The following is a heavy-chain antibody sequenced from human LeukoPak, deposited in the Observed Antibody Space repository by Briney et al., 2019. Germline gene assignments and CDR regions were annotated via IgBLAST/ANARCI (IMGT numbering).Heavy chain of an antibody. Sequence: ASVKVSCKASGYIFITHGISWVRQAPGQGLEWMGWISGYNGNTNCAQKLQDRVTMTIDTSTSTDYMELRGLRSDDTAGYYCARQVDNTMALPAFWGRGTLVTVSS. CDR3: ARQVDNTMALPAF. J-gene: IGHJ4*02. V-gene: IGHV1-18*04. D-gene: IGHD3-10*01. CDR1: GYIFITHG. CDR2: ISGYNGNT.